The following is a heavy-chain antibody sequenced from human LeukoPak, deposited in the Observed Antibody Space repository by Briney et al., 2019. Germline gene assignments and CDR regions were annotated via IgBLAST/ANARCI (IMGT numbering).Heavy chain of an antibody. Sequence: PGGSLRLSCAASGFTFSNYAIHWVRQAPGKGLEWVAVISYDGSNKYYADSVKGRFTISRDNSKNTLYLQMNSLRAEDTAVYYCARAGSSALGWVDLWGQGTLVTVSS. D-gene: IGHD6-6*01. CDR2: ISYDGSNK. CDR1: GFTFSNYA. V-gene: IGHV3-30*19. J-gene: IGHJ5*02. CDR3: ARAGSSALGWVDL.